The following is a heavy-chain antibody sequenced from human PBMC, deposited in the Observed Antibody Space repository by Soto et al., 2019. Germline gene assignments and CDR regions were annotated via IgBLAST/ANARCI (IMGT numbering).Heavy chain of an antibody. CDR2: ISSSGSTI. CDR3: ARARRFDWYADY. Sequence: EVQLVESGGGLVQPGGSLRLSCAASGFTFSSYEMNWVRQAPGKGLEWVSYISSSGSTIYYADSVKGRFTISRDNAKNSLYLQMNSLRAEDTAVYYGARARRFDWYADYWGQGTLVTVSS. V-gene: IGHV3-48*03. D-gene: IGHD3-9*01. CDR1: GFTFSSYE. J-gene: IGHJ4*02.